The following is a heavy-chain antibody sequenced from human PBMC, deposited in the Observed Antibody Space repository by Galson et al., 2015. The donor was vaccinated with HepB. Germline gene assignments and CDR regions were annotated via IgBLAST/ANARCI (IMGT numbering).Heavy chain of an antibody. CDR3: ARGYDSSGYYLPGDASDI. CDR2: TYYRSKRYN. D-gene: IGHD3-22*01. Sequence: CAISGDSVSSNTAAWNSIRQSPPRGLEWLGRTYYRSKRYNDYAVAVKSRITINPDTSKNQFSLQLHSVTAEDTAVYYCARGYDSSGYYLPGDASDIWGQGTMVTVSS. CDR1: GDSVSSNTAA. J-gene: IGHJ3*02. V-gene: IGHV6-1*01.